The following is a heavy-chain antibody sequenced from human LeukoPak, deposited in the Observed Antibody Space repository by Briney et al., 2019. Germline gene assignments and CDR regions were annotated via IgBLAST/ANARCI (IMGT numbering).Heavy chain of an antibody. CDR3: AKDTYYDSSGSYDS. Sequence: GGSLRLSCAASGFTFDDYAMHWVRQAPGKGLEWVSGISWNSGSIGYADSVKGRFTISRDNAKNSLYLQMNSLRAEDTALYYCAKDTYYDSSGSYDSWGQGTLVTVSS. D-gene: IGHD3-22*01. V-gene: IGHV3-9*01. CDR1: GFTFDDYA. CDR2: ISWNSGSI. J-gene: IGHJ4*02.